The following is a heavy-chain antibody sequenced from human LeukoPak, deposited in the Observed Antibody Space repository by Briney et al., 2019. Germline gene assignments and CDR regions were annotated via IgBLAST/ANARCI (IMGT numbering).Heavy chain of an antibody. D-gene: IGHD3-16*01. CDR2: IYRGST. Sequence: SGTLSLTCSVSGVSIRTYYWNWIRQPPGKGPEWLGYIYRGSTNFYPSFESRVTISVDTSKNQFSLKLTSVTAADTAVYYCARGGDFEIDYWGQGILVTVSS. J-gene: IGHJ4*02. V-gene: IGHV4-59*01. CDR3: ARGGDFEIDY. CDR1: GVSIRTYY.